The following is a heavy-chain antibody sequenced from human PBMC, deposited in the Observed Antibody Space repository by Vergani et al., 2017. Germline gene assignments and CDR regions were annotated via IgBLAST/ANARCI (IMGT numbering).Heavy chain of an antibody. J-gene: IGHJ2*01. CDR2: INHSGST. CDR3: AREGYGGNSATFDI. V-gene: IGHV4-34*01. CDR1: GGSFSGYY. D-gene: IGHD4-23*01. Sequence: QVQLQQWGAGLLKPSETLSLTCAVYGGSFSGYYWSWIRQPPGKGLEWIGEINHSGSTNYNPSLKSRVTISVDTSKNQFSLKLSSVTAADTAVYYCAREGYGGNSATFDIWGRGPLVTVSS.